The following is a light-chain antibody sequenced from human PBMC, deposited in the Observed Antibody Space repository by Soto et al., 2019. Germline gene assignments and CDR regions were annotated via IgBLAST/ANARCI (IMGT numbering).Light chain of an antibody. CDR1: QSLLYSSNNRNY. J-gene: IGKJ4*01. CDR3: QQYYSLPPLT. CDR2: WAS. Sequence: DIVMTQSPDSLALSPGERATISCKSSQSLLYSSNNRNYLAWYQQKQGQPPKLLIYWASTRESGVPDRFSGSGSGTDFTLTITSLQAEDVALYFCQQYYSLPPLTFGGGTKVEIK. V-gene: IGKV4-1*01.